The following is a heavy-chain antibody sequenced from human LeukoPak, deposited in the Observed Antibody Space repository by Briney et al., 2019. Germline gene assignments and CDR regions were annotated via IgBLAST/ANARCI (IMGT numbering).Heavy chain of an antibody. CDR1: GDSVSGSPAV. CDR3: ARGAVRGGTNFDY. D-gene: IGHD3-10*01. V-gene: IGHV6-1*01. CDR2: AYCRSKWYI. J-gene: IGHJ4*02. Sequence: SQTLSLTCAISGDSVSGSPAVWNWIRQSPSRGLEWLGRAYCRSKWYIDYAVSVKGRITITPDTSKNQFSLQLNSETPEDTAVYYCARGAVRGGTNFDYWGQGTLVTVSS.